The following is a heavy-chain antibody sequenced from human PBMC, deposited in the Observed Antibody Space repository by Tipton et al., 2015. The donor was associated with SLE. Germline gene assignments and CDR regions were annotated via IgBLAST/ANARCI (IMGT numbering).Heavy chain of an antibody. CDR2: IYHSGST. D-gene: IGHD5-12*01. J-gene: IGHJ4*02. CDR3: ARTRYSGYDPFDY. V-gene: IGHV4-34*01. Sequence: LRLSCAVYGGSFSGYYWSWIRQPPGKGLEWIGSIYHSGSTYYNPSLKSRVTISVDTSKNQFSLKLSSVTAADTAVYYCARTRYSGYDPFDYWGQGTLVTVSS. CDR1: GGSFSGYY.